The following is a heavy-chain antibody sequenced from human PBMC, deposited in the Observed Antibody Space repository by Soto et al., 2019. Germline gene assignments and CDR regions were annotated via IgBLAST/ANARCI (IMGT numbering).Heavy chain of an antibody. CDR3: ARGGDVVVPAANKSPSHWFDP. J-gene: IGHJ5*02. CDR2: IYYAGRT. CDR1: XDSITSSNYY. D-gene: IGHD2-2*01. Sequence: PSETLSLTCSVSXDSITSSNYYRGWIRQPPGKGLEWIGYIYYAGRTYYNPSLASRLTISVDTSKNHLSLRLTSVTAADTAVYYCARGGDVVVPAANKSPSHWFDPWGQGTLVTVSS. V-gene: IGHV4-39*02.